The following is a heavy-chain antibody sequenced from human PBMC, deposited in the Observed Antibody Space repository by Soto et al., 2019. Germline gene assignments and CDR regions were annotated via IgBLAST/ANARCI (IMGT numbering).Heavy chain of an antibody. J-gene: IGHJ4*02. Sequence: QAQLVESGGGVVQPGRSLRLSCAASGFTLSSYGMYWVRQAPGKGLEWVAVISYDGNTKYYGDFVKGRFTISRDNSKDTLYLQMNSLRAEDTAVYYCANSPGTALSGSNYWGQGTLGTVSS. V-gene: IGHV3-30*18. CDR2: ISYDGNTK. D-gene: IGHD3-22*01. CDR1: GFTLSSYG. CDR3: ANSPGTALSGSNY.